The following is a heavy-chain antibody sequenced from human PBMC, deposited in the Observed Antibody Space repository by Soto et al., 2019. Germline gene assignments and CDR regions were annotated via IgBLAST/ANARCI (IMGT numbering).Heavy chain of an antibody. CDR3: ARDSCSGGSCYPRS. CDR1: GSTFTSYG. D-gene: IGHD2-15*01. J-gene: IGHJ4*02. V-gene: IGHV1-18*01. CDR2: ISAYNGNT. Sequence: ASVKGSCQASGSTFTSYGISWVRQAPGQGLEWMGWISAYNGNTNYAQKLQGRVAMTTDTSTSTAYMELRSLRSDDTAVYYCARDSCSGGSCYPRSWGQGTLVTVSS.